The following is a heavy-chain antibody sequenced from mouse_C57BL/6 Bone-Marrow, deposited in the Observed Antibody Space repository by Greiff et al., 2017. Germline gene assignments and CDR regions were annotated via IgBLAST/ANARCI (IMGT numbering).Heavy chain of an antibody. CDR2: INPNYGTT. D-gene: IGHD1-1*01. V-gene: IGHV1-39*01. CDR1: GYSFTDYN. J-gene: IGHJ3*01. CDR3: AADYYGSPAGFAY. Sequence: EVQLQQSGPELVKPGASVKISCKASGYSFTDYNMNWVKQSNGKSLEWIGVINPNYGTTSYNQKFKGKATLTVDQSSSTAYMQINSLTSEDTAVYYGAADYYGSPAGFAYWGQGTLVTVSA.